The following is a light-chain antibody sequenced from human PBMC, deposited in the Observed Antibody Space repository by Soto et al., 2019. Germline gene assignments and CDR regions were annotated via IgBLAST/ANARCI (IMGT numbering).Light chain of an antibody. Sequence: EIVMTQSPATLSLSPGERATLSCSASQSVSSYLAWYQQKPGQAPRLLIYDASNRATGIPARFSGSGSGTDFTLTISSLEPEDFAVYYCQQRSNWPPITFGPGTRLDIK. CDR3: QQRSNWPPIT. J-gene: IGKJ5*01. CDR1: QSVSSY. V-gene: IGKV3-11*01. CDR2: DAS.